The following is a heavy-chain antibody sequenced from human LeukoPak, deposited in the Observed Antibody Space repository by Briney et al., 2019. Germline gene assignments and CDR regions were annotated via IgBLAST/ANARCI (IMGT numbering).Heavy chain of an antibody. CDR3: ARDPGYYYDSGGYPGGY. Sequence: GGSLRLSCAASGFTYSSYSMNWVRQDPGKGLERVSSISSSSSYIYYADSVKGRFTISRDNAKNSLYLQMNSLRAEDTAVYYCARDPGYYYDSGGYPGGYWGQGTLVTVSA. V-gene: IGHV3-21*01. D-gene: IGHD3-22*01. CDR1: GFTYSSYS. J-gene: IGHJ4*02. CDR2: ISSSSSYI.